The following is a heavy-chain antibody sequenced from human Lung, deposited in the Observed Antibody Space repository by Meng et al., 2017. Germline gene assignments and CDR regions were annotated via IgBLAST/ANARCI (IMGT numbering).Heavy chain of an antibody. Sequence: QVQLVQSGAEGMKPGASGKLSCKASGYIFTDYFMHWVRQAPGQGLEWMGTINPSDGGTNYVQKFQGRLTVTRDTSTSTVYMDLSSLRSEDTAVYYCAREKSPGHFDYWDQGTLVTVSS. CDR2: INPSDGGT. V-gene: IGHV1-46*01. J-gene: IGHJ4*02. CDR3: AREKSPGHFDY. CDR1: GYIFTDYF.